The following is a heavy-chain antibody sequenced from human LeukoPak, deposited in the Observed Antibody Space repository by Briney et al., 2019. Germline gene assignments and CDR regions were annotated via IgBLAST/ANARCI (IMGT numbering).Heavy chain of an antibody. Sequence: PSETLSLTCTVSGGSISSGGYYWSWIRQPPGKGLEWIGYIYHSGSTYYNPSLKSRVTISVDTSKNQFSLKLSSVTAADTAVYYCARDGWFGDPPRYWGQGTLVTVSS. J-gene: IGHJ4*02. CDR3: ARDGWFGDPPRY. V-gene: IGHV4-30-2*01. D-gene: IGHD3-10*01. CDR2: IYHSGST. CDR1: GGSISSGGYY.